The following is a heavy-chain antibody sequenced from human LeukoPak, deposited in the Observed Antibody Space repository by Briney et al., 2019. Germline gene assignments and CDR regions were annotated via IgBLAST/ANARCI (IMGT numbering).Heavy chain of an antibody. D-gene: IGHD3-10*01. J-gene: IGHJ4*02. CDR3: ARDYYGSGNYGPFNY. Sequence: SVKVSCKASGGTFSTYAVSWARQAPGQGLEWMGGIIPIFGTAKYAQKFQGRVTMTRDTSISTAYMELSRLRSDDTAVYSCARDYYGSGNYGPFNYWGQGTLVTVSS. CDR1: GGTFSTYA. V-gene: IGHV1-69*05. CDR2: IIPIFGTA.